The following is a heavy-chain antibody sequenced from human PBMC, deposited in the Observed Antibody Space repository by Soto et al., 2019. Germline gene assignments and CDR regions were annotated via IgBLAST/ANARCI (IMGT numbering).Heavy chain of an antibody. CDR1: GYTFTSYD. CDR3: ARASSWYYFYYGMDV. CDR2: MNPNSSNT. J-gene: IGHJ6*02. Sequence: QVQLVQSGAEVKKPGASVKVSCKASGYTFTSYDINWVRQATGQGLEWMGWMNPNSSNTGYAQKFQGRVTMTRNTSISTAYMELSSLRSEDTAVYYCARASSWYYFYYGMDVWGQGTTVTVSS. V-gene: IGHV1-8*01.